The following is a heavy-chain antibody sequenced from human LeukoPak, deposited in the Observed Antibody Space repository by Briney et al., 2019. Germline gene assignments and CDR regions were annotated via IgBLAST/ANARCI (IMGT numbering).Heavy chain of an antibody. D-gene: IGHD3-22*01. CDR2: INSDGSST. V-gene: IGHV3-74*01. J-gene: IGHJ3*02. CDR3: ARDVYYYDSSGPAPFDAFDI. CDR1: GFTFSSYW. Sequence: GGSLRLSWAASGFTFSSYWMHSVRHAPGKGLGWVSRINSDGSSTSYADSVEGRFTISRDNAKNTLYLQMNSLRAEDTAVYYCARDVYYYDSSGPAPFDAFDIWGQGTMVTVSS.